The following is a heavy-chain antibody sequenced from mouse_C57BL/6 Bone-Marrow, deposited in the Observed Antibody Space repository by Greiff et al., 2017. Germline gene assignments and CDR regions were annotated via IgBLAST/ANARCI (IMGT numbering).Heavy chain of an antibody. CDR3: ARRAYPFAY. CDR1: GYTFTSYW. Sequence: QVQLQQPGAELVKPGASVKLSCKASGYTFTSYWMHWVKQRPGQGLEWIGMIHPNSGSTNYNEKFKSKAPLTVDKSSSTAYMQLSSRTYEDAAVYYCARRAYPFAYWGQGTLVTVSA. V-gene: IGHV1-64*01. J-gene: IGHJ3*01. CDR2: IHPNSGST. D-gene: IGHD3-3*01.